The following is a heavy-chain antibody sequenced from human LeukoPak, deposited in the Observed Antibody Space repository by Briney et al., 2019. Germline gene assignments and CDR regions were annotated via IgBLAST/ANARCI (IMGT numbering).Heavy chain of an antibody. CDR3: ARADGLRDFDY. CDR2: ISSSSSTI. Sequence: AGRSLRLSCAASAFTFSSYSMSWVRQAPGKWLELVSYISSSSSTIYYADTVKGRFTIYRDNAKNSLYLQMNSLRAEDTAVYYCARADGLRDFDYWGQGTLVTVSS. V-gene: IGHV3-48*04. J-gene: IGHJ4*02. CDR1: AFTFSSYS.